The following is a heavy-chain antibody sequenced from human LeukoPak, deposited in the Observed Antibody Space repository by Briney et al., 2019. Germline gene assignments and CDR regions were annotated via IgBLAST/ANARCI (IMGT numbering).Heavy chain of an antibody. CDR1: GGSISSGGYH. D-gene: IGHD6-19*01. V-gene: IGHV4-30-2*01. CDR3: ARFPSAVAGPAGY. J-gene: IGHJ4*02. Sequence: PSQALSLTCTVSGGSISSGGYHWNWIRQPPGKGLEWIGYIYHSGSTYYNPSLKSRVTVSVDRSKNQFSLKLSSVTAADTAVYYCARFPSAVAGPAGYWGQGTLVTVSS. CDR2: IYHSGST.